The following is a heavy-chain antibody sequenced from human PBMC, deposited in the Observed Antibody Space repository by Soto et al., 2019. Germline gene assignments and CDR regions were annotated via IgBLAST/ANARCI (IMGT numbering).Heavy chain of an antibody. V-gene: IGHV4-34*01. J-gene: IGHJ5*02. CDR3: ARVRYCPNGVCYRDKITWSEP. CDR2: INHSGST. Sequence: SSTEAGCGGSVSGYCWSWIRQPPGKGLEWIGEINHSGSTNYNPSLKSRVTISVDTSKNQFSLKLSSVTAADTAVYYCARVRYCPNGVCYRDKITWSEPWGQGTLVPGS. D-gene: IGHD2-8*01. CDR1: GGSVSGYC.